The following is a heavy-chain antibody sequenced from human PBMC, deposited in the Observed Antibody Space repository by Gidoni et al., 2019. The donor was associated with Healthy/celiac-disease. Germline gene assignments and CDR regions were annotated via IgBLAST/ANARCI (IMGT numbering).Heavy chain of an antibody. CDR3: AKDGYYYDSSGYYSFFDY. V-gene: IGHV3-30*18. CDR2: ISYDGSNK. CDR1: GVTFSRYG. D-gene: IGHD3-22*01. Sequence: VQLVESGGGVVQPGRSLRLSCADSGVTFSRYGMHWVRQAPGKGLEWVAVISYDGSNKYYADSVKGRFTISRDNSKNTLYLQMNSLRAEDTAVYYCAKDGYYYDSSGYYSFFDYWGQGTLVTVSS. J-gene: IGHJ4*02.